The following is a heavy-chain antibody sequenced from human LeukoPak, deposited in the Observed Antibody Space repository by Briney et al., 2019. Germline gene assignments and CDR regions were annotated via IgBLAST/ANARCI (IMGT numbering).Heavy chain of an antibody. CDR2: ISYDGSSK. J-gene: IGHJ6*03. CDR1: GFTFSSYG. Sequence: GRSLRLSCAASGFTFSSYGMHWVRQAPGKGLEWVAVISYDGSSKYYADSVKGRFTISRDNSKNTLYLQMNSLRAEDTAVYYCAKAGSGTKLYYYYYMDVWGKGTTVTVSS. CDR3: AKAGSGTKLYYYYYMDV. D-gene: IGHD3-10*01. V-gene: IGHV3-30*18.